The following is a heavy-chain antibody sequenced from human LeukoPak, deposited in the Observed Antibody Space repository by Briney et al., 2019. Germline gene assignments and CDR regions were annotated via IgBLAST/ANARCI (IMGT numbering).Heavy chain of an antibody. V-gene: IGHV5-51*01. CDR3: ARHLSPDGFDI. CDR2: TYPGDSDT. CDR1: GYSFTNYW. Sequence: GESLEISCKGSGYSFTNYWIGWVRQMPGKGLEWMGMTYPGDSDTRYSPSFQGQVTISAEKSITTAYLQWSSLKASDTAMYYCARHLSPDGFDIWGQGTMVTVPS. D-gene: IGHD2/OR15-2a*01. J-gene: IGHJ3*02.